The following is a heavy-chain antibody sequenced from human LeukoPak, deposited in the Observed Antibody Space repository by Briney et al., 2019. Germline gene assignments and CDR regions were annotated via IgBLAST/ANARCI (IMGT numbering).Heavy chain of an antibody. Sequence: SETLSLTCAVYGGSFSVYYWSWIRQPAGKGLEWIGRIYTSGSTNYNPSLKSRVTMSVDTSKNQFSLKLSSVTAADTAVYYCARIRSGSYNWFDPWGQGTLVTVPS. CDR1: GGSFSVYY. J-gene: IGHJ5*02. D-gene: IGHD1-26*01. CDR3: ARIRSGSYNWFDP. CDR2: IYTSGST. V-gene: IGHV4-59*10.